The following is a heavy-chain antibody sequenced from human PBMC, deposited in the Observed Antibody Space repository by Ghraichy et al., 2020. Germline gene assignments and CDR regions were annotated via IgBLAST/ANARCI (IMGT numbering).Heavy chain of an antibody. CDR2: ITWNSAST. V-gene: IGHV3-23*01. Sequence: GGSLRLSCAASGFTFSGYAMSWVRQAPGKALEWVSTITWNSASTRYADSVKGRSTISRDNYKNAVYLQVTSLREDDTAVYFCAKTGDSGWFYDYWGRGTLVTVSS. J-gene: IGHJ4*02. CDR3: AKTGDSGWFYDY. D-gene: IGHD6-19*01. CDR1: GFTFSGYA.